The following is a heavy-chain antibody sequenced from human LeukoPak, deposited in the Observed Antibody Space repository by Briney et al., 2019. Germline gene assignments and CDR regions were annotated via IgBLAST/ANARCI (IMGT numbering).Heavy chain of an antibody. CDR1: GFTFSSYA. V-gene: IGHV3-30-3*01. CDR2: ISYDGSNK. Sequence: PGRSLRLSCAASGFTFSSYAMHWVRQAPGKGLEWVAVISYDGSNKYYADSVKGRFTISRDNSKNTLYLQMNSLRAEDTAVYYCARGEESWFDYWGQGTLVTVSS. D-gene: IGHD3-10*01. CDR3: ARGEESWFDY. J-gene: IGHJ4*02.